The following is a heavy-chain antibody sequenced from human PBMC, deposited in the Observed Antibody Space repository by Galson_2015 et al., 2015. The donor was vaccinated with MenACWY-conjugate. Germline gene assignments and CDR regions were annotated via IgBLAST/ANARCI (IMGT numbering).Heavy chain of an antibody. CDR2: INSASSFI. V-gene: IGHV3-11*06. Sequence: SLRLSCAVSGFTFSDYQMVWIRQAPGKGLEWISFINSASSFIKYADSVKGRFISSRDNAKNSLYLQMNSLRAEDTAVYYCARDHPKYRDMDVWGRGTTVTVSS. J-gene: IGHJ6*02. CDR3: ARDHPKYRDMDV. D-gene: IGHD1-1*01. CDR1: GFTFSDYQ.